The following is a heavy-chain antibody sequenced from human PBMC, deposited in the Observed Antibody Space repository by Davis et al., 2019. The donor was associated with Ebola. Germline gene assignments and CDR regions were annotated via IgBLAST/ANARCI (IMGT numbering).Heavy chain of an antibody. CDR3: ASLRRTITGMDDGFDI. CDR1: GNSFASHW. J-gene: IGHJ3*02. V-gene: IGHV5-51*01. Sequence: KVSCKDSGNSFASHWIGWVRQMPGKGLEWMGIIYTGDFDTRYSPSFRGQVTISADKSIKTAYLQWSSLKASDTAMYYCASLRRTITGMDDGFDIWGQGTVVTVSA. CDR2: IYTGDFDT. D-gene: IGHD1-20*01.